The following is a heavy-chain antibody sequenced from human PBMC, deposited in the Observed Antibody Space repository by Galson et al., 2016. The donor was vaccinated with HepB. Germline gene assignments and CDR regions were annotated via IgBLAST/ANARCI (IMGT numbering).Heavy chain of an antibody. V-gene: IGHV3-48*02. Sequence: SLRLSCAASGFTFSSYSLNWVRQAPGKGLEWISYISIGSSRIYYADSVKGRFTISRDNAKNPLFLQMNSLRDEDTAVYFCVGDRDGQRHMVHGEYWGRGALVTVSS. J-gene: IGHJ4*02. D-gene: IGHD3-10*01. CDR2: ISIGSSRI. CDR1: GFTFSSYS. CDR3: VGDRDGQRHMVHGEY.